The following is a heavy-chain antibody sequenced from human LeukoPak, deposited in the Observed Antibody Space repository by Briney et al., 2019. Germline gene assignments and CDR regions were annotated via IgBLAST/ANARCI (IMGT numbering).Heavy chain of an antibody. CDR2: IGGSGTRT. D-gene: IGHD2/OR15-2a*01. Sequence: PGGTLRLSCSASGFTFTTYGMNWVRQAPGKGLEWVSGIGGSGTRTYYADSVKGRITISRENSKNTLYLQMTSLRLEDTAVYFCVRDFPNSKPRFDWWGQGTLVTVSS. J-gene: IGHJ4*02. CDR1: GFTFTTYG. CDR3: VRDFPNSKPRFDW. V-gene: IGHV3-23*01.